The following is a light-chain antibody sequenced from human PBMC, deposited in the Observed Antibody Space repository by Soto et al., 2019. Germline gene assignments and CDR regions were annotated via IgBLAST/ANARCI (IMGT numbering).Light chain of an antibody. V-gene: IGKV1-5*03. CDR3: QQYNSYWT. J-gene: IGKJ1*01. CDR2: KAS. Sequence: DIQMTQSPSTLSASVGDRVTITCRASQSISSWLAWYQQKPGKAPKLLIYKASSLESGVPSRFSGSGSVTEFTLTISSLPPDEFATYYCQQYNSYWTFGQGTKVEIK. CDR1: QSISSW.